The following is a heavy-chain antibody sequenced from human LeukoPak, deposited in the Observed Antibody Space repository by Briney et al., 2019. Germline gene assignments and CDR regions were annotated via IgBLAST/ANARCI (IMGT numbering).Heavy chain of an antibody. CDR2: ISSSSSTI. CDR1: GFTFSSYS. V-gene: IGHV3-48*01. CDR3: TRDHHRRHYDSQARNTFDI. Sequence: GGSLRLSCAASGFTFSSYSMNWVRQAPGKGLEWVSYISSSSSTIYYADSVRGRFTISRDNAKDSLYLQMNSLRAEDTAVYYCTRDHHRRHYDSQARNTFDIWGQGTMVTVSS. J-gene: IGHJ3*02. D-gene: IGHD3-22*01.